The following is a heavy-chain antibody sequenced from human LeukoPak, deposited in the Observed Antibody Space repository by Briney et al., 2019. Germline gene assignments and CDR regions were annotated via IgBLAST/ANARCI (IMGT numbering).Heavy chain of an antibody. Sequence: NRGESLKISCKGSGYSFTGYWIGWVRQMPGRGLEWMGIIYPGDSDTRYSPSFQGQVTISVDKSISTAYLQWSSLKASDTAMYYCARPYCNSGSCYGNWYFDLWGRGTLVTVSS. CDR2: IYPGDSDT. D-gene: IGHD2-15*01. V-gene: IGHV5-51*01. J-gene: IGHJ2*01. CDR1: GYSFTGYW. CDR3: ARPYCNSGSCYGNWYFDL.